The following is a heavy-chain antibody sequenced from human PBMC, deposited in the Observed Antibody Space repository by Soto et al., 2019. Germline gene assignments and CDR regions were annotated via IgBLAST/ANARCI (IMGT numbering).Heavy chain of an antibody. CDR1: GGTFSSYT. CDR3: ARDDSSPENDYYYYYYMDV. J-gene: IGHJ6*03. Sequence: SVKVSCKASGGTFSSYTISWVRQAPGQGLEWMGRIIPILGIANYAQKFQGRVTITADKSTSTAYMELSSLRSEDTAVYYCARDDSSPENDYYYYYYMDVWGKGTTVTVSS. CDR2: IIPILGIA. D-gene: IGHD6-13*01. V-gene: IGHV1-69*04.